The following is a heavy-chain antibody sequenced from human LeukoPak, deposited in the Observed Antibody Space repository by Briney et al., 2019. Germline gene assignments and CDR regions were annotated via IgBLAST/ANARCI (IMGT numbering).Heavy chain of an antibody. V-gene: IGHV4-59*01. CDR2: IYYSGST. Sequence: PSETLSLTCTVSGGSISSYYWSWIRQPPGKGLEWIGYIYYSGSTNYNPSLKSRVTISVDTSKNQFSLKLSSETAADTAVYYCARAVGATPWFDPWGQGTLVTVSS. CDR1: GGSISSYY. CDR3: ARAVGATPWFDP. J-gene: IGHJ5*02. D-gene: IGHD1-26*01.